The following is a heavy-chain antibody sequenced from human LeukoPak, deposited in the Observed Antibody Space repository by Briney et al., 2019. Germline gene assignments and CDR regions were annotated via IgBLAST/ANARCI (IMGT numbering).Heavy chain of an antibody. CDR1: GYSFTNYG. D-gene: IGHD2-2*01. Sequence: ASVKVSCKASGYSFTNYGITWIREAPGRGPEWLGWISGYNANAHYAQNVQGRVTLTTDTSTNTAYMELRGLTSDDTAMYYCARVGRGCSSIRCYWEDWFDPWGQGTLVIVSS. V-gene: IGHV1-18*01. J-gene: IGHJ5*02. CDR3: ARVGRGCSSIRCYWEDWFDP. CDR2: ISGYNANA.